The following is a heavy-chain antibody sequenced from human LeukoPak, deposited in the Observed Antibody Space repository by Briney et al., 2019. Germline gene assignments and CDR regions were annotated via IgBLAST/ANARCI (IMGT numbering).Heavy chain of an antibody. CDR3: AKGRALWTYDFDS. CDR1: GFTFSRYA. CDR2: IGDSGDKS. Sequence: GGSLRLSCAASGFTFSRYAMTSVRRAPGKGLEWVSTIGDSGDKSYYPDSVKGRFTNSRDLSKDTLFLEMHNLRAEDTAVYYCAKGRALWTYDFDSWGQGTLVTVSS. V-gene: IGHV3-23*01. D-gene: IGHD3/OR15-3a*01. J-gene: IGHJ4*02.